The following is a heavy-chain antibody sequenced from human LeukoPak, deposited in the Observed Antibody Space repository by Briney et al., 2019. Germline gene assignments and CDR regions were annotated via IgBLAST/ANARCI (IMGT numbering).Heavy chain of an antibody. CDR1: GFTFSSYA. Sequence: GGSLRLYCAASGFTFSSYAIHWVRQAPGKGLEGVAVISYDGSNKYYADSVKGRFTISRDNSKNTLYLQMNSLRAEDTAVYYCARVWSSSCLDYWGQGTLVTVSA. J-gene: IGHJ4*02. D-gene: IGHD6-13*01. CDR2: ISYDGSNK. V-gene: IGHV3-30*04. CDR3: ARVWSSSCLDY.